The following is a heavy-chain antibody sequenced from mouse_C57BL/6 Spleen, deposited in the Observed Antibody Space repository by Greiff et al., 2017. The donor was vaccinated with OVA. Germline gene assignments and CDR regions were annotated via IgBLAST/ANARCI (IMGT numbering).Heavy chain of an antibody. Sequence: EVQLKESGGGLVKPGGSLKLSCAASGFTFSSYAMSWVRQTPEKRLEWVATISDGGSYTYYPDNVKGRFTISRDNAKNNLYLQMSHLKSEDTAMYYCARREGGLSYVWYFDVWGTGTTVTVSS. D-gene: IGHD1-1*01. CDR1: GFTFSSYA. CDR2: ISDGGSYT. CDR3: ARREGGLSYVWYFDV. J-gene: IGHJ1*03. V-gene: IGHV5-4*01.